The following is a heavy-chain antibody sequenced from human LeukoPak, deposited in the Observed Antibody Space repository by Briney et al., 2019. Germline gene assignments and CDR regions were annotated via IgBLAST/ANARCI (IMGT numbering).Heavy chain of an antibody. CDR3: AELGITMIGGV. CDR1: GFTFSSYW. Sequence: GGPLRLSCAASGFTFSSYWMSWVRQAPGKGLEWVSVISGSGGTTYYADSVKGRFTISRDNSKNTLYLQMNSLRAEDTAVYYCAELGITMIGGVWGKGTTVTISS. V-gene: IGHV3-23*01. D-gene: IGHD3-10*02. CDR2: ISGSGGTT. J-gene: IGHJ6*04.